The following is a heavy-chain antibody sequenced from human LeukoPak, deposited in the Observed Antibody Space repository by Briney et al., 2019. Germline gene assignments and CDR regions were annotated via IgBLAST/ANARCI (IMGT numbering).Heavy chain of an antibody. CDR3: AIGFRGSGWSAYWFDS. D-gene: IGHD6-19*01. CDR2: INSNTGNS. Sequence: ASVKVSCKASGYTFTGYYMHWVRQAPGQGLEWMGWINSNTGNSTHAQDFTGRFVFSLDTSVSTAYLQISSLKGEDTAVYYCAIGFRGSGWSAYWFDSWGQGTLVTVSS. J-gene: IGHJ5*01. V-gene: IGHV7-4-1*02. CDR1: GYTFTGYY.